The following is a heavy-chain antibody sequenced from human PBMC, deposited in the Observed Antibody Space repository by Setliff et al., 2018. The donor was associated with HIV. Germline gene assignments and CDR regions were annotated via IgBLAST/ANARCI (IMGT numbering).Heavy chain of an antibody. CDR1: GFTFTTYW. J-gene: IGHJ6*03. CDR2: INGDGSSI. CDR3: AREGTVRYGYYYYMDV. D-gene: IGHD4-17*01. Sequence: GGSLRLSCAASGFTFTTYWMHWVRQVPGKGLVWVSRINGDGSSIGYADSVKGRFTISRDNVNNAVYLQMNSLRAEDTAVYYCAREGTVRYGYYYYMDVWGKGTTVTVSS. V-gene: IGHV3-74*01.